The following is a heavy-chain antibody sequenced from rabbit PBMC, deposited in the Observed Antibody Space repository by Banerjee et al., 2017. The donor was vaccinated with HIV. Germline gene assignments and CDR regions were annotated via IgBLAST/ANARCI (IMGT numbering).Heavy chain of an antibody. D-gene: IGHD3-1*01. J-gene: IGHJ4*01. Sequence: QSLEESGGDLVKPGASLTLTCTASGSDFSSNAMCWVRQAPGKGPEWIACMLVGSSDTTYYASWAKGRFTISKTSSTTVTLQMTSLTAADTATYFCAKWGGGWSVNLWGQGTLVTVS. CDR3: AKWGGGWSVNL. CDR2: MLVGSSDTT. V-gene: IGHV1S40*01. CDR1: GSDFSSNA.